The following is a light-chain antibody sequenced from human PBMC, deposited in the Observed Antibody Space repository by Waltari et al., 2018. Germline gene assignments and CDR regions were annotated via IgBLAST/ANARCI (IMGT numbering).Light chain of an antibody. CDR3: QQYNDWPPLT. Sequence: VMPQSPATLSVSPGERATLSCRASPSVSSFLAWYQQNPGQAPRPLIYRASTRATGIPARFSGSWSGTEFTLTISSLQSEDFAVYYCQQYNDWPPLTFGGGTKVEIK. J-gene: IGKJ4*01. V-gene: IGKV3-15*01. CDR2: RAS. CDR1: PSVSSF.